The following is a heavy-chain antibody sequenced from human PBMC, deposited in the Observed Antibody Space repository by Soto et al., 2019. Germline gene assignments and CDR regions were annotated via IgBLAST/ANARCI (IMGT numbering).Heavy chain of an antibody. J-gene: IGHJ6*02. CDR2: INPSGGST. CDR3: ARDLARSGYYYYGMDV. V-gene: IGHV1-46*01. CDR1: GYTFTSYY. Sequence: QVQLVQSGAEVKKPGASVKVSCKASGYTFTSYYMHWVRQAPGQGLEWMGIINPSGGSTSYAQKFQGRVTMTRDTSTSPVYMELSSLRSEDTAVYYCARDLARSGYYYYGMDVWGQGTTVTVSS.